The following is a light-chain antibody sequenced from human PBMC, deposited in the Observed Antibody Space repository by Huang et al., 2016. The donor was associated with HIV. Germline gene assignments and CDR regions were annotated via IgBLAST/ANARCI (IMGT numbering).Light chain of an antibody. CDR1: QSVLYNSNNKNY. V-gene: IGKV4-1*01. Sequence: DIVMTQSPDSLAVSLGERATINCKSNQSVLYNSNNKNYVAWNQHKPGQPPKLCIYWASTRESGVPDRFSGSGSGTNFTLTISSLQAEDVAVYYCQQYYNTPYAFGQGTKLEIK. CDR2: WAS. CDR3: QQYYNTPYA. J-gene: IGKJ2*01.